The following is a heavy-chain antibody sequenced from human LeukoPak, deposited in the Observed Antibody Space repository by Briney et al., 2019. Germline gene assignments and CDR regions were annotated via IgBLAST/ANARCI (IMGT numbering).Heavy chain of an antibody. J-gene: IGHJ4*02. Sequence: SETLSLTCTVSGGSISNYYWSWIRQPPGKGLEWIGYIYYSGSTNYNPSLKSRVTISVDTSKNQFSLKLSSVTAADTAVYYCARQSVAATHFDHWGQGTLVTVSS. CDR2: IYYSGST. CDR1: GGSISNYY. V-gene: IGHV4-59*08. D-gene: IGHD2-15*01. CDR3: ARQSVAATHFDH.